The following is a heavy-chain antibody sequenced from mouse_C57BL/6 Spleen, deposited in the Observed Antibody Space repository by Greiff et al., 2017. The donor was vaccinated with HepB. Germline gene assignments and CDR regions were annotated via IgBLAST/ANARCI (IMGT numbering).Heavy chain of an antibody. CDR2: IYPGSGST. D-gene: IGHD2-5*01. V-gene: IGHV1-55*01. Sequence: QVQLQQPGAELVKPGASVKMSCKASGYTFTSYWITWVKQRPGQGLEWIGDIYPGSGSTNYNEKFKSKATLTVDTSSSTAYMQLSSLTYEDSAVYYCARSSSNYGYAMDYWGQGTSVTVSS. CDR1: GYTFTSYW. J-gene: IGHJ4*01. CDR3: ARSSSNYGYAMDY.